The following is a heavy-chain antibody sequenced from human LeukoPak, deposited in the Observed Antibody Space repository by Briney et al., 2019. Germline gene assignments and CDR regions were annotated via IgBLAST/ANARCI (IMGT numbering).Heavy chain of an antibody. CDR2: ISAYNGNT. J-gene: IGHJ6*03. CDR1: GYTFTSYG. CDR3: ARDQDIVVVPAAPAVYYYMDV. D-gene: IGHD2-2*01. V-gene: IGHV1-18*01. Sequence: ASVKVSCKASGYTFTSYGISWVGQAPGQGLEWMGWISAYNGNTNYAQKLQGRVTMTTDTSTSTAYMELRSLRSDDTAVYYCARDQDIVVVPAAPAVYYYMDVWGKGTTVTVSS.